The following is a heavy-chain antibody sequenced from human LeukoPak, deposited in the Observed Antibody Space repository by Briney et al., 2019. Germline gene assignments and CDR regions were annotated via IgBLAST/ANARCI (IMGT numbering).Heavy chain of an antibody. CDR3: SRGPSTTRTTF. Sequence: PGGSLRLSCIPPGFSFKTYWVTWVPQAPGTGLEWGAHLKPIGETTNTLDSVKGRFTISRDNAKSSLHLQMNGLIAEDTAVYYCSRGPSTTRTTFWGQGTMVTVS. CDR1: GFSFKTYW. D-gene: IGHD1-7*01. V-gene: IGHV3-7*01. CDR2: LKPIGETT. J-gene: IGHJ4*02.